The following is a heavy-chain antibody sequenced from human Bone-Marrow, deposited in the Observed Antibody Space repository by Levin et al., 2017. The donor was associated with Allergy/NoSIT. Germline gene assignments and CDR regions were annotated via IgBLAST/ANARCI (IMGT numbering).Heavy chain of an antibody. CDR2: ITRRSDYM. V-gene: IGHV3-21*01. D-gene: IGHD4-17*01. Sequence: TGESLKISCAASGFNFSTYNMNWVRQTPGKGLEWVSSITRRSDYMYYADSVKGRFIISRDNAKNSLFLQMNSLRVDDTAVYYCAKDRTYGILWNYGMDVWGQGTTVTVSS. CDR1: GFNFSTYN. CDR3: AKDRTYGILWNYGMDV. J-gene: IGHJ6*02.